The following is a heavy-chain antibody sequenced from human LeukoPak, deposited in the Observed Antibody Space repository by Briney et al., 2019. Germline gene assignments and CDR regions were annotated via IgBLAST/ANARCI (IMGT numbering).Heavy chain of an antibody. CDR3: AKQRDYYDSSGYHSGHNFDY. J-gene: IGHJ4*02. CDR1: GFTFSSYG. D-gene: IGHD3-22*01. V-gene: IGHV3-23*01. CDR2: ISGSGGST. Sequence: PGGSLRLSCAASGFTFSSYGMSWVRQAPGKGLEWVSAISGSGGSTYYADSVKGRFTISRDNSKNTLYLQMNSLRAEDTAVYYCAKQRDYYDSSGYHSGHNFDYWGQGTLVTVSS.